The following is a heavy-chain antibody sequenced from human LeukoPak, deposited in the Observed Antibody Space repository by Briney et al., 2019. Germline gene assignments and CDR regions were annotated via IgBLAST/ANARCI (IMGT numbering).Heavy chain of an antibody. CDR2: ISGSGGST. V-gene: IGHV3-23*01. J-gene: IGHJ4*02. D-gene: IGHD5-12*01. Sequence: GGSLRLSCAASGFTFSSYAMSWVRQAPGKGLEWVSAISGSGGSTYYADSVKGRFTISRDNSKNTLYLQMNSLRAEDTAVYYCAKGGAGGNIVATIVGTDYWGQGTLVTVSS. CDR3: AKGGAGGNIVATIVGTDY. CDR1: GFTFSSYA.